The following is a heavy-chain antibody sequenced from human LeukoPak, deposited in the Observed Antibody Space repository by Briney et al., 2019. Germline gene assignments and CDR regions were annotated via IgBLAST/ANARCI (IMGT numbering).Heavy chain of an antibody. CDR2: INPNSGVT. CDR3: ARLSTPNLYYFDY. Sequence: ASVKVSCKASGYTFTGYYMHWVRQAPGQGLEWMGWINPNSGVTYYAQKFQGRVSMTRDTSISTAYMEVSRLRSDDSTLYYCARLSTPNLYYFDYWGQGTLVTVSS. D-gene: IGHD3-16*02. J-gene: IGHJ4*02. V-gene: IGHV1-2*02. CDR1: GYTFTGYY.